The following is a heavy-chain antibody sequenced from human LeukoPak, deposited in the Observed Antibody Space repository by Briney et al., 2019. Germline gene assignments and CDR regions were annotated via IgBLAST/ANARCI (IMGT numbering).Heavy chain of an antibody. V-gene: IGHV5-51*01. CDR3: GRLGYCSGGSCYGNYYYYMDV. Sequence: GESLKTSCKGSGYTITSYLIAGVRQMPGEGQEWVGINYPGDSDIIYSPSFQGQVTISADKSISTAYLQWSSLEASDSAMYYCGRLGYCSGGSCYGNYYYYMDVWGKGTTVTVSS. CDR1: GYTITSYL. J-gene: IGHJ6*03. CDR2: NYPGDSDI. D-gene: IGHD2-15*01.